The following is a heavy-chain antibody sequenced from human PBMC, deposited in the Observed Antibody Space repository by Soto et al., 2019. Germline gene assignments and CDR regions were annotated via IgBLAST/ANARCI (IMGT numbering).Heavy chain of an antibody. CDR3: ARRSSSSYYYVLDV. CDR2: XXPXXSXT. J-gene: IGHJ6*02. CDR1: GYSFTSYW. D-gene: IGHD6-6*01. V-gene: IGHV5-51*01. Sequence: PGESLKISSEGSGYSFTSYWIWWVRQLLGKGLEWXGIXXPXXSXTXXXPXXXGQVTLSADKSITTAYLQWSSLKASDTAMYYCARRSSSSYYYVLDVWGQGTTVTVSS.